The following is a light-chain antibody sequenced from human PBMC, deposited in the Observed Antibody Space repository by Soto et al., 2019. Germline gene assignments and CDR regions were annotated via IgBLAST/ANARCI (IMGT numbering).Light chain of an antibody. V-gene: IGLV1-40*01. CDR2: DNN. CDR1: SSNIGAGYD. CDR3: QSYDSSLSGSYV. J-gene: IGLJ1*01. Sequence: QSVLTQPPSVSGAPGQRVIISCTGISSNIGAGYDVHWYQQLPGTAPRLLIYDNNNRPSGVPARFSVSKSDTSASLAITGLQPEDEADYYCQSYDSSLSGSYVFGTGTKVTVL.